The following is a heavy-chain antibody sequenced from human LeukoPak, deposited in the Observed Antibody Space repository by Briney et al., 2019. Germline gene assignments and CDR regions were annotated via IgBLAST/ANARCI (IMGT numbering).Heavy chain of an antibody. CDR2: ISYDGSNK. CDR1: GFTFSSYA. CDR3: ARAQIDY. J-gene: IGHJ4*02. Sequence: GGSLRLSCAASGFTFSSYAMSWVRQAPGKGLEWVAVISYDGSNKYYADSVKGRFTISRDNSKNTLYLQMNSLRAEDTAVYYCARAQIDYWGQGTLVTVSS. V-gene: IGHV3-30-3*01.